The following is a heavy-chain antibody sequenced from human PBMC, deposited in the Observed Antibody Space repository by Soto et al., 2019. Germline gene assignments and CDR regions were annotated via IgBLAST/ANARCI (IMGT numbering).Heavy chain of an antibody. CDR3: ARGLGYDSNGRFLAAFDI. CDR1: GASLTSGDYY. V-gene: IGHV4-31*03. CDR2: IFHTGTT. D-gene: IGHD3-22*01. Sequence: QVQLQESGPGLAKPSQTVSLTCTVSGASLTSGDYYWTWIRQVPGKDLEWIGYIFHTGTTFYTPSLKSRVLMSIDTSDNYFSLTLNSVTAADTAVYYCARGLGYDSNGRFLAAFDIWGHGTLVTVSA. J-gene: IGHJ3*02.